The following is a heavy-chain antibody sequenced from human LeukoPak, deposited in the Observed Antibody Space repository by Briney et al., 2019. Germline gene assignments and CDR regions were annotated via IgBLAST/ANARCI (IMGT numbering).Heavy chain of an antibody. Sequence: PGESLKISFKGSGYSFTSYWIGWVRKMPGKGLEWMGIIYPGDSDTRYSPSFQGQVTISADKSISTAYLQWSSLKASDTAMYYCARQNYCSSTSCYSFDYWGEGSLLSVSS. CDR1: GYSFTSYW. CDR3: ARQNYCSSTSCYSFDY. D-gene: IGHD2-2*01. J-gene: IGHJ4*02. CDR2: IYPGDSDT. V-gene: IGHV5-51*01.